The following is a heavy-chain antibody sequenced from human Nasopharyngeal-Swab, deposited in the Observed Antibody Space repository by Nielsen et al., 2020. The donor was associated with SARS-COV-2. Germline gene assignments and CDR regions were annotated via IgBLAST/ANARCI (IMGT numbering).Heavy chain of an antibody. CDR3: ARGDSSSSTGVDY. J-gene: IGHJ4*02. CDR2: ISYDGSNK. V-gene: IGHV3-30-3*01. D-gene: IGHD6-6*01. Sequence: WIRQPPGKGLEWVAVISYDGSNKYYADSVKGRFTISRDNSKNTLYLQMNSLRAEDTAVHYCARGDSSSSTGVDYWGQGTLVTVSS.